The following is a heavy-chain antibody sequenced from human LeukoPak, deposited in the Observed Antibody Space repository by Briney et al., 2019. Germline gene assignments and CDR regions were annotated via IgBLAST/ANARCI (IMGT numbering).Heavy chain of an antibody. V-gene: IGHV5-51*01. CDR3: ARHNYGDLVKHYYYYGMDV. D-gene: IGHD4-17*01. J-gene: IGHJ6*02. CDR1: GYRFTSYW. Sequence: GESLKISCKGSGYRFTSYWIGWVRQMPGKGLEWMGIIYPDDSDTKYSPSFQGQVTISVDKSITTAYLQWSSLKASDTAIYYGARHNYGDLVKHYYYYGMDVWGQGTTVTVSS. CDR2: IYPDDSDT.